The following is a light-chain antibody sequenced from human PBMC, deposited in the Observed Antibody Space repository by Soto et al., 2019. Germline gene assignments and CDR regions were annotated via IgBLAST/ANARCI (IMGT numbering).Light chain of an antibody. CDR2: DVS. CDR1: SSDVGGYTY. J-gene: IGLJ1*01. V-gene: IGLV2-14*01. Sequence: QSAMTQPASVSGSPGQSITISCAGTSSDVGGYTYVSWYQQHPGKAPKLMIYDVSNRPSGVSNRFSGSKSGNTASLTISGLQAEDEADYYCSSYTGSSTFVFGTGTKVTVL. CDR3: SSYTGSSTFV.